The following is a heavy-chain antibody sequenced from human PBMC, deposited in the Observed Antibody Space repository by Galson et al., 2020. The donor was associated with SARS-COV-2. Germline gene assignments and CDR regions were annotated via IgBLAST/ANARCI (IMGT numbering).Heavy chain of an antibody. CDR1: GGSINSHY. CDR2: IYYSGST. CDR3: ARYSSGRLSYWYFDL. V-gene: IGHV4-59*11. Sequence: MLRETLSLTCTVSGGSINSHYWSWIRQPPGKGLEWIGYIYYSGSTNYNPSLKSRVTISVDTSKNQFSLKLTSVTAADTAVYYCARYSSGRLSYWYFDLWGRGTLVTVSS. D-gene: IGHD6-19*01. J-gene: IGHJ2*01.